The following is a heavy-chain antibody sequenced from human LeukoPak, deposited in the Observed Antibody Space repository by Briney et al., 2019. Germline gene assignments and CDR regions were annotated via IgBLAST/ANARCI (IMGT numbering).Heavy chain of an antibody. Sequence: SETLSLTCTVSGGSISSYYWSWIRQPPGKGLEWIGYIYYSGSTNYNPSLKSRVTISVDTSKNQFSLKLSSVTAADTAVYYCAGSMVRGVTTGSYYYYGMDVWGQGTTVTVSS. J-gene: IGHJ6*02. D-gene: IGHD3-10*01. V-gene: IGHV4-59*08. CDR3: AGSMVRGVTTGSYYYYGMDV. CDR2: IYYSGST. CDR1: GGSISSYY.